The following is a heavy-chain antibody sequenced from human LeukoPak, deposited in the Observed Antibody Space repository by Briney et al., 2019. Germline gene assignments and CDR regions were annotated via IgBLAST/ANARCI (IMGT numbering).Heavy chain of an antibody. D-gene: IGHD6-13*01. J-gene: IGHJ4*02. CDR1: GFTFSGYS. V-gene: IGHV3-21*01. Sequence: PGGSLSLSCAASGFTFSGYSMNCVRPAGGRGVAGVSDISSTSDYIHYADALKGRVAISRDNAKNPLYVQMNSLRAEDTAVYYCARGGIYSQGFDYWGQGSLVTVSS. CDR2: ISSTSDYI. CDR3: ARGGIYSQGFDY.